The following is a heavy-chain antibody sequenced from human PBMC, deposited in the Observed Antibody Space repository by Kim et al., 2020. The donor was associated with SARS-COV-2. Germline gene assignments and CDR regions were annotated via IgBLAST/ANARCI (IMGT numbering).Heavy chain of an antibody. D-gene: IGHD6-19*01. J-gene: IGHJ2*01. CDR3: RRHHRYSSGWYV. Sequence: SETLSLTCTVSGGSLSSSSCYWGWIRQPPGKGLDWDVTPCCMRNTYSTPSLKSRITVSIDTSKNQLSLKLVSVTAAATSFYACRRHHRYSSGWYV. CDR1: GGSLSSSSCY. V-gene: IGHV4-39*01. CDR2: PCCMRNT.